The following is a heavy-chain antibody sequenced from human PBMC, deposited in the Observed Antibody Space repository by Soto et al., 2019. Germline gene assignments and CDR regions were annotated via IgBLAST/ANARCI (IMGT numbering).Heavy chain of an antibody. CDR3: ARDSSLHQPLFYGMDV. J-gene: IGHJ6*02. V-gene: IGHV3-66*01. D-gene: IGHD2-2*01. CDR2: MYSGGSA. Sequence: EVQLVESGGGLVQPGGSLRLSCAASGLTVSSNYMSWVRQAPGKGLEWVSVMYSGGSAYYADSVKGRFIISRANYKNTLYLQMDSLRVEDTAVYYCARDSSLHQPLFYGMDVWGQGTTVTVSS. CDR1: GLTVSSNY.